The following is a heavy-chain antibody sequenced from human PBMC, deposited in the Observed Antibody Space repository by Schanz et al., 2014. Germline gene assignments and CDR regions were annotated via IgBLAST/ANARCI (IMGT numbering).Heavy chain of an antibody. J-gene: IGHJ4*02. CDR1: GFSFSDYY. CDR3: VRERTNYGGNSYFFDH. CDR2: ISSRSSHI. Sequence: QVQLVESGGGVVQPGRSLRLSCAASGFSFSDYYMSWIRQAPGKGLEWVSSISSRSSHIYYADSVKGRFTVSRDNAKNSVYLQMNGLRVEDTAVYYCVRERTNYGGNSYFFDHWGQGTLVTVSS. V-gene: IGHV3-11*06. D-gene: IGHD2-21*02.